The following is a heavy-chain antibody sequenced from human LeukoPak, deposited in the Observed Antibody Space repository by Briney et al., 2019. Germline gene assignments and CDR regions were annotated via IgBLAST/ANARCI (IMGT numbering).Heavy chain of an antibody. CDR3: AKDQGYYDSSGPFDY. Sequence: GGSLRLSCAASGFTFSSYGMHWVRQAPGRGLEWVAVISYDGSNKYYADSVKGRFTISRDNSKNTLYLQMNSLRAEDTAVYYCAKDQGYYDSSGPFDYWGQGTLVTVSS. CDR2: ISYDGSNK. D-gene: IGHD3-22*01. V-gene: IGHV3-30*18. J-gene: IGHJ4*02. CDR1: GFTFSSYG.